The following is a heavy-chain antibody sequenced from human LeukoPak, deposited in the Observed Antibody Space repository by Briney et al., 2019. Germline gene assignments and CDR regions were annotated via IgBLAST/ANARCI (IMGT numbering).Heavy chain of an antibody. D-gene: IGHD4-17*01. V-gene: IGHV3-21*01. Sequence: GGSLRLSCVASGFTFNTYSLNWIRQAPGKGLEWVSSISGSSNYIFYTDSVKGRFTISRDNAKNSLYLQMNSLRAEDTAVYYCARGSHYGDYEFDYWGQGTLVTVSS. CDR3: ARGSHYGDYEFDY. CDR1: GFTFNTYS. CDR2: ISGSSNYI. J-gene: IGHJ4*02.